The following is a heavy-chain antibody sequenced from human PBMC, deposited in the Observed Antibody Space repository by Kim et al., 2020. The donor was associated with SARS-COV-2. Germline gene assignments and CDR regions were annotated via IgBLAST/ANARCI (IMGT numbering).Heavy chain of an antibody. CDR3: ARRGYMDV. Sequence: GGSLRLSCAASGFTFSSFGMTWVRLAPGKGLEWVSTISFSGGTTYYADSVKGRFTISRDNSKNSLYLQMNSLRAEDTALYYCARRGYMDVWGQGTTVTVSS. CDR2: ISFSGGTT. V-gene: IGHV3-23*01. D-gene: IGHD3-10*01. CDR1: GFTFSSFG. J-gene: IGHJ6*02.